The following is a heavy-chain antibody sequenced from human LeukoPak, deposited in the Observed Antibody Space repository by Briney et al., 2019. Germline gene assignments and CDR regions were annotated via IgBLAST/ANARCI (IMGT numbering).Heavy chain of an antibody. CDR2: IYYSGST. Sequence: PSETLSLTCTVSGGSISNYYWSWIRQPPGKGLEWIGYIYYSGSTNYNPSLKSRITISLDTSKNQFSLILSSVTAADTALYYCARGYDSSGYLRAFDIWGQGTMATVSS. J-gene: IGHJ3*02. CDR3: ARGYDSSGYLRAFDI. V-gene: IGHV4-59*08. CDR1: GGSISNYY. D-gene: IGHD3-22*01.